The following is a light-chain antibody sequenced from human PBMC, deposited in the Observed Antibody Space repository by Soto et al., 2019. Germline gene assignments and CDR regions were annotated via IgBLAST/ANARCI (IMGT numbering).Light chain of an antibody. Sequence: NFMLTQPHSVSESPGKTVIISCTRSSGSIASNYVQWYQQLPGSSPTTVIYEDNQRPSGVTDRFSGSIDSSSNSASLTISGLETEDEADYYCQSYDATNQVFGGGTKLTVL. V-gene: IGLV6-57*01. CDR3: QSYDATNQV. CDR1: SGSIASNY. J-gene: IGLJ3*02. CDR2: EDN.